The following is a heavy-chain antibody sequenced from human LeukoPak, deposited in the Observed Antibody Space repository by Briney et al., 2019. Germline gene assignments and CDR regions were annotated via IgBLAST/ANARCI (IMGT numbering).Heavy chain of an antibody. CDR1: GGSISSSSYY. V-gene: IGHV4-39*01. J-gene: IGHJ4*02. Sequence: SETLSLTCTVSGGSISSSSYYWGWIRQPPGKGLEWIGSIYYSGSTYYNPSLKGRVTISVDTSKNQFSLKLSSVTAADTAVYYCAGMYSSSWYEYFDYWGQGTLVTVSS. CDR2: IYYSGST. D-gene: IGHD6-13*01. CDR3: AGMYSSSWYEYFDY.